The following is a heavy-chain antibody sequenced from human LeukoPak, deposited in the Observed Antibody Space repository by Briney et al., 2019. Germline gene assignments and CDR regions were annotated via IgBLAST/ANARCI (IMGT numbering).Heavy chain of an antibody. J-gene: IGHJ3*02. V-gene: IGHV3-21*01. D-gene: IGHD1-1*01. CDR2: ISSSSSYI. CDR3: AKGPNWNDDAFDI. Sequence: GGSLRLSCAASGFTFSSYSMNWVRQAPGKGLEWVSSISSSSSYIYYADSVKGRFTISRDNSKNTLYLQMNSLRAEDTAVYYCAKGPNWNDDAFDIWGQGTMVIVSS. CDR1: GFTFSSYS.